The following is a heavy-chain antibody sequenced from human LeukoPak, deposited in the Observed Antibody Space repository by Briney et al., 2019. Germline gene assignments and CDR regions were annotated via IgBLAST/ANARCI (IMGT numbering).Heavy chain of an antibody. CDR1: GFPFSTYG. D-gene: IGHD3-10*01. J-gene: IGHJ3*02. CDR2: TRYDGNKA. Sequence: GGSLRLSCAASGFPFSTYGMHWVRQAPGKGLEWVAFTRYDGNKADYADSVKGRFTISRDNAKNSLYLQMNSLRAEDTAVYYCAAPHTRVLLWFGELSSPDAFDIWGQGTMVTVSS. V-gene: IGHV3-30*02. CDR3: AAPHTRVLLWFGELSSPDAFDI.